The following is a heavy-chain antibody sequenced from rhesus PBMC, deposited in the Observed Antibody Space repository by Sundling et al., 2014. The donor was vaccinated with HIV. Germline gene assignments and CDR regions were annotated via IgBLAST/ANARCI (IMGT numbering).Heavy chain of an antibody. CDR3: AMPLVIDFDY. CDR2: ISGLSGST. V-gene: IGHV4-65*01. Sequence: QVQLQESGPGLVKPSETLSLTCAVSGGSISSSNWWSWIRQPPGKGLEWIGYISGLSGSTDYNPSLKSRVSILIDISKSQFSLKLSSVTAADTAVYYCAMPLVIDFDYWGQGVVVTVSS. CDR1: GGSISSSNW. J-gene: IGHJ4*01.